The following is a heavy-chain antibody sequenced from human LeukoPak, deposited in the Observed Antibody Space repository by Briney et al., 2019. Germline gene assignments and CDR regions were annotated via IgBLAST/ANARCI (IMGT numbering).Heavy chain of an antibody. V-gene: IGHV3-30*04. CDR3: ARAGIVGAYDY. J-gene: IGHJ4*02. Sequence: GGSLRLSCAASGFTFSSYAMHWVRQAPGKGLEWVAVISYDGSNKYYADSVKGRFTISRDNAKNTLYLQMNSLRAEDTAVYYCARAGIVGAYDYWGQGTLVTVSS. CDR1: GFTFSSYA. D-gene: IGHD1-26*01. CDR2: ISYDGSNK.